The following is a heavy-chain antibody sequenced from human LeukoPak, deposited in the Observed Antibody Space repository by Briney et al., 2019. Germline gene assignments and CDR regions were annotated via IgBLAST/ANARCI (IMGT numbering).Heavy chain of an antibody. D-gene: IGHD4-17*01. CDR3: ATLPT. Sequence: PGGSLRLSCAASEFTFSSYAMHWVRQAPGKGLEWVAVISYDGNNKYYADSVKGRFTISRDSSKNTLYLQMNSLRAEDTALYYCATLPTWGQGTLVTVSS. J-gene: IGHJ4*02. CDR2: ISYDGNNK. CDR1: EFTFSSYA. V-gene: IGHV3-30-3*01.